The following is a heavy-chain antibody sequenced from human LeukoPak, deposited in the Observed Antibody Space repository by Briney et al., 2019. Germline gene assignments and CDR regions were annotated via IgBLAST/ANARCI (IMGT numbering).Heavy chain of an antibody. D-gene: IGHD3-10*01. CDR1: GFTLSSYG. CDR3: ARDLYYGSASPRLDY. J-gene: IGHJ4*02. CDR2: FSVSGDSI. Sequence: GGSLRLSCAASGFTLSSYGMSWVRQSPGKGLEWVSVFSVSGDSIFYADSVKGRFTISRDNAHGSLYLQMNSLRVEDTAIYYCARDLYYGSASPRLDYWGQGTLVTVSS. V-gene: IGHV3-23*01.